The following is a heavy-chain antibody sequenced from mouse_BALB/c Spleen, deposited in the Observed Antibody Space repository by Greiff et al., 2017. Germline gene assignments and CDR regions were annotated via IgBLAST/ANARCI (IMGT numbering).Heavy chain of an antibody. CDR2: IHYSGST. J-gene: IGHJ3*01. CDR1: GYSITSGYS. Sequence: EVKLVESGPDLVKPSQSLSLTCTVTGYSITSGYSWHWIRQFPGNKLEWMGYIHYSGSTNYNPSLKSRISITRDTSKNQFFLQLNSVTTEDTATYYCAQPVSITTATAWFAYWGQGTLVTVSA. V-gene: IGHV3-1*02. CDR3: AQPVSITTATAWFAY. D-gene: IGHD1-2*01.